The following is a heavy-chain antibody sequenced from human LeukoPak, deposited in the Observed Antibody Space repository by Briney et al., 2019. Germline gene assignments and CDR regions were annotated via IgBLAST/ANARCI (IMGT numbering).Heavy chain of an antibody. Sequence: GGSLRLSCAASGFTFSNYAMSWVRQAPGKGLGWVSAITAMGRDTAYADSVKGRFTISRDNSKNTLYLQMNSLRAEDTAVYYCAKAPEAVAGTPWGQGTLVTVSS. J-gene: IGHJ5*02. CDR3: AKAPEAVAGTP. V-gene: IGHV3-23*01. CDR2: ITAMGRDT. CDR1: GFTFSNYA. D-gene: IGHD6-19*01.